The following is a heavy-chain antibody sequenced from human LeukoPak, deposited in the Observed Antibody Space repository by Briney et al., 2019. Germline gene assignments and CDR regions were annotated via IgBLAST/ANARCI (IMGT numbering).Heavy chain of an antibody. CDR3: ARDSSYGFNDY. V-gene: IGHV3-33*01. D-gene: IGHD5-18*01. Sequence: GGSLRLYCAASGFTFSSYGMHWVRQAPGKGLEWVAVIWYDGSNKYYADSVKGRFTISRDNSKNTLYLQMNSLRAEDTAVYYCARDSSYGFNDYWGQGTLVTVSS. J-gene: IGHJ4*02. CDR2: IWYDGSNK. CDR1: GFTFSSYG.